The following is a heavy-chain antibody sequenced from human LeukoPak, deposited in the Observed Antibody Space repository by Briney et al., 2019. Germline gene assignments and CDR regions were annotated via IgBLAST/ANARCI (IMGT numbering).Heavy chain of an antibody. Sequence: SETLSLTCTVSGGSFGSGSYYWSWIRQSPGQGLEWIGNVYYSGSAYYNPSLKSRVTMSLDTSKNQFSLKLSSVTAADTAVYYCARKPIINNAWYYFDCWGQGIMVAVSS. CDR3: ARKPIINNAWYYFDC. J-gene: IGHJ4*02. D-gene: IGHD1/OR15-1a*01. CDR2: VYYSGSA. V-gene: IGHV4-39*07. CDR1: GGSFGSGSYY.